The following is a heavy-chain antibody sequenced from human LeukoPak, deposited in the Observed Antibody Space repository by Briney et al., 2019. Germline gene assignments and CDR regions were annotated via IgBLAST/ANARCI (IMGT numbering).Heavy chain of an antibody. CDR2: ISYDGSNK. CDR1: GFTFSSYA. V-gene: IGHV3-30-3*01. Sequence: GRSLRLSCAASGFTFSSYAMHWVRQAPGKGLEWVAVISYDGSNKYYADSVKGRFTISRDNSKNTLYLQMNSLRAEDTAVYYCARFWGTMVRGLDYYYMDVWGKGTTVTVSS. CDR3: ARFWGTMVRGLDYYYMDV. D-gene: IGHD3-10*01. J-gene: IGHJ6*03.